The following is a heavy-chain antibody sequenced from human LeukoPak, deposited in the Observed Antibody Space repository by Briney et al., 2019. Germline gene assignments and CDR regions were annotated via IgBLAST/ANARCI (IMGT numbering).Heavy chain of an antibody. D-gene: IGHD6-6*01. CDR3: ARAATLKSSSSDY. Sequence: PSETLSLTCAVYGGSFSGYYWSWIRQPPGKGLEWIGEINHSGSTNYNPSLKSRVTISVDTSKNQFSLKLSSVTAADTAVYYCARAATLKSSSSDYWGQGTLVTVSS. V-gene: IGHV4-34*01. CDR1: GGSFSGYY. J-gene: IGHJ4*02. CDR2: INHSGST.